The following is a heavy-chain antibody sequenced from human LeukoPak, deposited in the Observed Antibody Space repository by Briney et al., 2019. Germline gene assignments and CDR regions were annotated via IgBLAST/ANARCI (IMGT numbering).Heavy chain of an antibody. CDR1: GGSVSSGSYY. V-gene: IGHV4-61*01. CDR2: IYYSGST. D-gene: IGHD3-3*01. J-gene: IGHJ3*02. Sequence: KPSETLSLTCTVSGGSVSSGSYYWSWIRQPPGKGLEWIGYIYYSGSTNHNPSLKSRVTILVDTSKNQFSLKLSSVTAVDTAVFYRAYVASGYDVFDIWGQGTMVTVSS. CDR3: AYVASGYDVFDI.